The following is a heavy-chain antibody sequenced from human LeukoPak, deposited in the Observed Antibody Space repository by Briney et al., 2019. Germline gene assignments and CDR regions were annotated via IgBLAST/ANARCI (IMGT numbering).Heavy chain of an antibody. CDR3: ARHGDRSRYDASDI. D-gene: IGHD6-13*01. J-gene: IGHJ3*02. CDR2: ISGSGGST. CDR1: GFTFSSYA. Sequence: GGSLRLSCAASGFTFSSYAMSWVRQAPGKGLEWVSAISGSGGSTYYADSVKGRFTISRDNSRNTLYLQMNSLRAEDTAVYYCARHGDRSRYDASDIWGQGTMVTVSS. V-gene: IGHV3-23*01.